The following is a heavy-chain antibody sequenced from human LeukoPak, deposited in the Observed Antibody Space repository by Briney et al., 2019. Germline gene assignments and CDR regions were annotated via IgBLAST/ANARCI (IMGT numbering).Heavy chain of an antibody. CDR3: ARQGTYYYDSSGYYYVSYYFDY. D-gene: IGHD3-22*01. Sequence: GESLKISCKGSGYSFTSYWIGWVRQLPGKGLEWMGIIYPGDSDTRYSPSFQGQVTISADKSISTAYLQWSSLKASDTAMYYCARQGTYYYDSSGYYYVSYYFDYWGQGTLVTVSS. V-gene: IGHV5-51*01. CDR2: IYPGDSDT. CDR1: GYSFTSYW. J-gene: IGHJ4*02.